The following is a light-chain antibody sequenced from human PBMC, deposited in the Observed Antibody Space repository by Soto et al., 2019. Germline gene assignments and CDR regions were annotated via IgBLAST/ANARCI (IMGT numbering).Light chain of an antibody. J-gene: IGKJ4*01. CDR1: QGIRTD. CDR3: LHHYGYPLT. Sequence: DIQMTQSPTSLSASVGDSVTITCRASQGIRTDLAWYQQKPGKAPKCLIYAASRVQSGVPSRFSGSGSGTDFTLTINRLQPEDFATYYCLHHYGYPLTFGGGTKVEIK. V-gene: IGKV1-17*01. CDR2: AAS.